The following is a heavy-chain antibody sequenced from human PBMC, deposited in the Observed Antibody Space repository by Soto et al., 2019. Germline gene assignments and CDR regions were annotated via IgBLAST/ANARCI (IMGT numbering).Heavy chain of an antibody. Sequence: QGQMVQSGAEVKESGASVKVSCKASGYTFIDHYVHWMRQAPGQGLEWMGWINPKNGDTKYAQKFQWRVTMTRDTSSSTPYVEVSRLRSDDTAVYYCERDLNPYYGPGSRPGFFDYWGQGTLVTVSS. D-gene: IGHD3-10*01. CDR3: ERDLNPYYGPGSRPGFFDY. CDR1: GYTFIDHY. V-gene: IGHV1-2*02. CDR2: INPKNGDT. J-gene: IGHJ4*02.